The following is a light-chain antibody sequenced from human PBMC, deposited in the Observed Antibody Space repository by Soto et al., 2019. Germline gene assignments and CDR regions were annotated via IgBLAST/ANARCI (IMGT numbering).Light chain of an antibody. CDR1: QSVSRY. J-gene: IGKJ4*01. CDR3: QQCSAWPLT. V-gene: IGKV3-11*01. CDR2: AAS. Sequence: EIVLTQSPATLSLSPGEGATLSCRASQSVSRYLAWYHQKPGQAPRRLLYAASNRATGIPDRFSGSGSGTDFTLTISSLEPEDSAVYYCQQCSAWPLTFGGGTKVEIK.